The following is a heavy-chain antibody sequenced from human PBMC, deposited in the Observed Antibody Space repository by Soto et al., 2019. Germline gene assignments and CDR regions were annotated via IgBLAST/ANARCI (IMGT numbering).Heavy chain of an antibody. Sequence: ASVKVSCKGAGYTFSNYYMHWVRQAPGQGLEWMGIINPSGDSTSYAQKFQGRVTMTRDTSTSTVYMELSSLRSEDTAVYYCAREMYTPRTRLNCSGGSCYDDYWGQGTLVTVSS. D-gene: IGHD2-15*01. J-gene: IGHJ4*02. CDR3: AREMYTPRTRLNCSGGSCYDDY. CDR1: GYTFSNYY. V-gene: IGHV1-46*01. CDR2: INPSGDST.